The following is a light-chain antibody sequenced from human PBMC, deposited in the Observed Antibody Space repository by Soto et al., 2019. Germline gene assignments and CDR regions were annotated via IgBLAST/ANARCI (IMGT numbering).Light chain of an antibody. Sequence: EIVFKPSPGTLYLSAGERATLSWRASQSVSSSYLAWYQPKPGQAPRLRIYGASSRATGIPDRFSVSGSGTDFTLTISSLEPEDFAVYYCQEGTYWPAFGGGTKVDIK. CDR2: GAS. V-gene: IGKV3D-20*02. CDR1: QSVSSSY. J-gene: IGKJ4*01. CDR3: QEGTYWPA.